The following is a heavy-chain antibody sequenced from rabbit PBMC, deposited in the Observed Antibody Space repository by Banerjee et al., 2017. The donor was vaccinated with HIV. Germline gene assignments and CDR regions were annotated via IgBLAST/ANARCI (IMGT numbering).Heavy chain of an antibody. V-gene: IGHV1S40*01. J-gene: IGHJ6*01. Sequence: QSLEESGGDLVKPGASLTLTCKASGFSVSSSFYMCWVRQAPGKGLEWVACVNAVTGKAVYASWAKGRFTFSKTSSTTVTLQMTSLTAADTATYFCARDTGSSFSTYGMDLWGPGTLVTVS. CDR1: GFSVSSSFY. D-gene: IGHD8-1*01. CDR2: VNAVTGKA. CDR3: ARDTGSSFSTYGMDL.